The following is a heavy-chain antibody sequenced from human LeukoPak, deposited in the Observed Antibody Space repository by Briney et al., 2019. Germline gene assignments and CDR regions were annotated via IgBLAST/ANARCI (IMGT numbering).Heavy chain of an antibody. CDR3: ASEAVAGTPAHLWTYGMDV. Sequence: GGSLRLSCAASGFTFSSYWMHWVRQAPGKGLVCVSRINSDGIGTTYADSVKGRFTISRDNSKNTLYLQMNSLRAEDTAVYYCASEAVAGTPAHLWTYGMDVWGQGTTVTVSS. V-gene: IGHV3-74*01. CDR2: INSDGIGT. J-gene: IGHJ6*02. D-gene: IGHD6-19*01. CDR1: GFTFSSYW.